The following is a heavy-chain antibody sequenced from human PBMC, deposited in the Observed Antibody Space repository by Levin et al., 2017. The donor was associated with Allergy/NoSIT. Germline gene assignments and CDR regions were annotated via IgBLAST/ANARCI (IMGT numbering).Heavy chain of an antibody. CDR3: AIDLRTRVDY. CDR1: GYTLTELS. Sequence: GESLKISCKVSGYTLTELSMHWVRQAPGKGLEWMGGFDPEDGETIYAQKFQGRVTMTEDTSTDTAYMELSSLRSEYTAVYYCAIDLRTRVDYWGQGTLVTVSS. J-gene: IGHJ4*02. V-gene: IGHV1-24*01. D-gene: IGHD3-16*01. CDR2: FDPEDGET.